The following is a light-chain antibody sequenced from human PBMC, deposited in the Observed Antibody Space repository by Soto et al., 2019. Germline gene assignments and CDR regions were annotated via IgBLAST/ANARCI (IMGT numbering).Light chain of an antibody. CDR1: QSVSSN. J-gene: IGKJ4*01. CDR3: QQYNNWRRLT. CDR2: GAS. Sequence: EIVMTQSPATLSVSPGERATLSCRASQSVSSNLAWYQQKPGQAPRLLIYGASTRATGIPARFSGSGSGTEFTLTISSLQSEDFAVYYCQQYNNWRRLTVGGGTKVEIK. V-gene: IGKV3-15*01.